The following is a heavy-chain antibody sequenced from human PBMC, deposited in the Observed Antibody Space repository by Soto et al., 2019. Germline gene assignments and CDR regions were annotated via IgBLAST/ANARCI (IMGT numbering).Heavy chain of an antibody. J-gene: IGHJ6*02. CDR1: GFTFSSYS. CDR2: ISSSSSTI. D-gene: IGHD3-16*01. Sequence: PGGSLRLSCAVSGFTFSSYSMNWVRQAPGKGLEWVSYISSSSSTIYYADSVKGRFTISRDNAKNSLYLQMNSLRPEDTALYYCAKARLWGGDGYNSYYYNAMDVWGQGATVTVSS. CDR3: AKARLWGGDGYNSYYYNAMDV. V-gene: IGHV3-48*01.